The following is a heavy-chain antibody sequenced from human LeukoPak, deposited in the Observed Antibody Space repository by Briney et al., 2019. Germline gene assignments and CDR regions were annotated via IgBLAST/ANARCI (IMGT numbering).Heavy chain of an antibody. CDR2: MYGDMSDI. Sequence: PGGSLRLSCEVSGFTFSDSWMHWVRQTPGKGLVWVSRMYGDMSDISYADSVKGRFTISRDNAKNTVYLQMNSLRGEDTAVYYCARDLGLRGSTWGQGTLVTVSS. V-gene: IGHV3-74*01. J-gene: IGHJ5*02. D-gene: IGHD4-23*01. CDR3: ARDLGLRGST. CDR1: GFTFSDSW.